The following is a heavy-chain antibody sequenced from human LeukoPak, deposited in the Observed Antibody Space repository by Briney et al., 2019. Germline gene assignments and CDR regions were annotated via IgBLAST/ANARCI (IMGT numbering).Heavy chain of an antibody. CDR1: GFTFSSYS. V-gene: IGHV3-21*01. CDR3: ARARQQLVPNWFDP. CDR2: ISSSSSYI. Sequence: GGSLRLSCAASGFTFSSYSMNWVRQAPGKGLGWVSSISSSSSYIYYADSVKGRFTISRDNAKNSLYLQMNSLRAEDTAVYYCARARQQLVPNWFDPWGQGTLVTVSS. J-gene: IGHJ5*02. D-gene: IGHD6-13*01.